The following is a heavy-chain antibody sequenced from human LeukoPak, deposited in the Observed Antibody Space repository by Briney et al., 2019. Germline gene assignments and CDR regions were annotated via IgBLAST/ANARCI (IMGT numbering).Heavy chain of an antibody. CDR3: ARVGQSAVAGPFDP. D-gene: IGHD6-19*01. J-gene: IGHJ5*02. Sequence: SEALSLTCTVSGGSISSGGYYWSWIRQHPGKGLEWIGYIYYSGSTYYNPSLKSRVTISVDMSKNQFSLKLSSVTAADTAVYYCARVGQSAVAGPFDPWGQGTLVTVSS. V-gene: IGHV4-31*03. CDR1: GGSISSGGYY. CDR2: IYYSGST.